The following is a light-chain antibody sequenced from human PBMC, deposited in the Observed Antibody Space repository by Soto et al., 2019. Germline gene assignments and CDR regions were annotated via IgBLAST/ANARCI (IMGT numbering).Light chain of an antibody. CDR2: GAS. CDR3: QHYNNWPRT. J-gene: IGKJ1*01. Sequence: EIVMTQSPATLSVSPGERVTLSCRASQSVSSNLAWYQQKPGQAPRLLIYGASTRATGIPASFSGSGSGTEFTLTISSLQSEDFAVYYCQHYNNWPRTFGQGTKVEIK. V-gene: IGKV3-15*01. CDR1: QSVSSN.